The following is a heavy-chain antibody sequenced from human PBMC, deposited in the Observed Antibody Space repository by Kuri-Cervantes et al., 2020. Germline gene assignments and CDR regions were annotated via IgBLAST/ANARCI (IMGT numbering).Heavy chain of an antibody. CDR2: IWYDGSNK. Sequence: GGSLRLSCAASGFTFSSYGMHWVRQAPGKGLEWVAVIWYDGSNKYYADSVKGRFTISRDNSKNTLYLQMNSLRAEDTAVYYCAKEGTYSGYGNKGAFDIWGQGTMVTVSS. CDR1: GFTFSSYG. D-gene: IGHD5-12*01. V-gene: IGHV3-33*06. CDR3: AKEGTYSGYGNKGAFDI. J-gene: IGHJ3*02.